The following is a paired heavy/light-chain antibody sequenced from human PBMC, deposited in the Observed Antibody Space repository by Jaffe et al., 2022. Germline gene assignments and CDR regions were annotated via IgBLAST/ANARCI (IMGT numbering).Heavy chain of an antibody. V-gene: IGHV3-64*01. Sequence: EVHLMESGGGLVQPGGSLRLSCAASGFTFSTYSMHWVRQAPGKGLEYVSAISPNGGTTYYANSVKGRFTISRDNSKNTLYLQMGSLRPEDMAVYYCARDTTPIDWVFDYWGQGTLVTVSS. CDR1: GFTFSTYS. CDR2: ISPNGGTT. J-gene: IGHJ4*02. D-gene: IGHD3-9*01. CDR3: ARDTTPIDWVFDY.
Light chain of an antibody. CDR3: SSYTDSSTGV. CDR1: SSDIGGYNY. Sequence: QSALTQPASVSGSPGQSITISCTGTSSDIGGYNYVSWYQQRPGKAPKLMIYDVSNRPSGISNRFSGSKSGNTASLTISGLQAEDEGDYYCSSYTDSSTGVFGGGTKVTVL. CDR2: DVS. V-gene: IGLV2-14*03. J-gene: IGLJ3*02.